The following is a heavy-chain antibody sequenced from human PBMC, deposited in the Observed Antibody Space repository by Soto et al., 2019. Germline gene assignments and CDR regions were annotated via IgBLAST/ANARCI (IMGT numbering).Heavy chain of an antibody. J-gene: IGHJ5*02. CDR2: TYYRSKWYN. Sequence: PSQTLSLTCAISGDSVSSNSAAWNWIRQSPSRGLEWLGRTYYRSKWYNDYAVSVKSRITINPDTSKNQFSLQLNSVTPEDTAMYYCARTSTYNWNDVNWFDPWGQGTLVTVSS. CDR1: GDSVSSNSAA. CDR3: ARTSTYNWNDVNWFDP. V-gene: IGHV6-1*01. D-gene: IGHD1-1*01.